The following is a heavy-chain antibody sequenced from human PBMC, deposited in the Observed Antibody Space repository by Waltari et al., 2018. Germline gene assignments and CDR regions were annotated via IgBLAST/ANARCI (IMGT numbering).Heavy chain of an antibody. CDR3: ARHEIVAAFDY. CDR2: IYYSGGT. J-gene: IGHJ4*02. V-gene: IGHV4-39*01. CDR1: GGSISSSSYY. Sequence: QLQLQESGPGLVKPSETLSLTCTVSGGSISSSSYYWGWIRQPPGKGLELIGSIYYSGGTYYNPSLKSRVTISVDTSKNQFSLKLTSVTAADTAVYYCARHEIVAAFDYWGQGTLVTVSS. D-gene: IGHD5-12*01.